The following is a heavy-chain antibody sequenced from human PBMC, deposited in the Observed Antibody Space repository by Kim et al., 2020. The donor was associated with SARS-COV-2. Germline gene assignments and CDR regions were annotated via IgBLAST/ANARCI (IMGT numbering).Heavy chain of an antibody. D-gene: IGHD2-8*01. CDR1: GFTFSSPV. CDR3: AKDLTNNGSFDY. J-gene: IGHJ4*02. V-gene: IGHV3-30*18. Sequence: GGSLRLSCAASGFTFSSPVMHWVRQAPGKGLEWVASISPDGTHAYYADSVKGRFTISRDNSKNTLFLQMNSLSAEDTALYYCAKDLTNNGSFDYWGQGTLVTVSS. CDR2: ISPDGTHA.